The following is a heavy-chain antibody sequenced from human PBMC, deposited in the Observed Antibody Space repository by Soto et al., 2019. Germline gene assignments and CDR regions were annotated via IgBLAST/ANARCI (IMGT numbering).Heavy chain of an antibody. CDR3: ARDKDWAFDY. CDR2: ISGSGDTT. J-gene: IGHJ4*02. D-gene: IGHD3-9*01. V-gene: IGHV3-23*01. Sequence: GGSLRLSCAASGFTFNTYAMSWVRQAPGKGLEWVSIISGSGDTTFYADSVKGRFTISRDNAKNSLFLQMNSLRAEDTAVYYCARDKDWAFDYWGQGTLVTVSS. CDR1: GFTFNTYA.